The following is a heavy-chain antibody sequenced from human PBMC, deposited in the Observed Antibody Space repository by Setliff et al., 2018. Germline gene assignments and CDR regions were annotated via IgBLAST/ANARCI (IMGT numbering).Heavy chain of an antibody. CDR2: ISVYNGNT. J-gene: IGHJ4*02. D-gene: IGHD6-19*01. V-gene: IGHV1-18*01. Sequence: ASVKVSCKASGYTFTSYGFSWVRQAPGQGLEWMGRISVYNGNTNYGQKYQGRVAMTTDTSTNTAYMELSSLRSEDTAVYYCARGSVEYSRGWYYFDYWAQGTLVTVSS. CDR1: GYTFTSYG. CDR3: ARGSVEYSRGWYYFDY.